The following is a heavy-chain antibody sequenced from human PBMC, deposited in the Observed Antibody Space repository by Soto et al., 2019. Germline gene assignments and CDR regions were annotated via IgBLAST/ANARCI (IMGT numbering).Heavy chain of an antibody. CDR1: GGTFSSYA. Sequence: GASVKVSCKASGGTFSSYAISWVRQAPGQGLEWMGGIIPIFGTANYAQKFQGRVTITADKSTSTAYMELSSLRSEDTAVYYCARDKSGSYYGNFDYWGQGTQVTSPQ. D-gene: IGHD1-26*01. CDR3: ARDKSGSYYGNFDY. J-gene: IGHJ4*02. V-gene: IGHV1-69*06. CDR2: IIPIFGTA.